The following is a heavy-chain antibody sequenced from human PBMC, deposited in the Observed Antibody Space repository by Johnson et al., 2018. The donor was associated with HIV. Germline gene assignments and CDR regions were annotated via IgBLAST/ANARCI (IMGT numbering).Heavy chain of an antibody. D-gene: IGHD6-6*01. Sequence: VQLVESGGGLVQPGGSLRLSCAASGFTYDMYWMHWVRQAPGTGLVWVSRINSFGSSTNYADFVKGRFTISRDNAKNTLYLQMNSLRAEDTAVYYCVRAVYSSSSSCAFDMWGQGTVVTVSS. J-gene: IGHJ3*02. CDR3: VRAVYSSSSSCAFDM. CDR2: INSFGSST. CDR1: GFTYDMYW. V-gene: IGHV3-74*02.